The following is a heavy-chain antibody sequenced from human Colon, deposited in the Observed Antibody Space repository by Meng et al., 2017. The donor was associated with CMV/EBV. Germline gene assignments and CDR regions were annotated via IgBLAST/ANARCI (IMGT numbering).Heavy chain of an antibody. CDR1: GYTFTDYY. D-gene: IGHD6-19*01. J-gene: IGHJ4*02. V-gene: IGHV1-2*02. CDR3: ARTLRIAVAGNHFDF. CDR2: ISPNTGGT. Sequence: ASVKVSCKASGYTFTDYYMHWVRQAPGQGLEWMGWISPNTGGTNYVQKFQGRVTMTRDTSISTAYMELTGLRFDDTAVYFCARTLRIAVAGNHFDFWGQGTLVTVSS.